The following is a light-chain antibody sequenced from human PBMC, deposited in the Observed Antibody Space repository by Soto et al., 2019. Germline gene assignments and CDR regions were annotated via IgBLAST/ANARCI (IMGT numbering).Light chain of an antibody. CDR3: QQGHNWPLT. CDR1: QSINSE. Sequence: EIVMTQSPATLSLSPGERAALSCRASQSINSELAWYQQKPGQPPRLLIYGASTRATGVPARFTVSESGSEFTLTISGIQSKDFAIYYCQQGHNWPLTFGQGTRLEI. J-gene: IGKJ2*01. CDR2: GAS. V-gene: IGKV3-15*01.